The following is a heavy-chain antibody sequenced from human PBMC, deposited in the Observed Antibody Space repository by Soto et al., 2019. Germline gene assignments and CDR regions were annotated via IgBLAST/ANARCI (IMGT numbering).Heavy chain of an antibody. D-gene: IGHD3-3*01. CDR3: ARGDYDFWSGYSRPYYYYGMDV. V-gene: IGHV1-46*01. J-gene: IGHJ6*02. CDR2: INPSGGST. Sequence: ASVKVSCKASGYTFTSYYMHWVRQAPGQGLEWMGIINPSGGSTSYAQKFQGRVTMTRDTSTSTVYMELSSLRSEDTAVYYCARGDYDFWSGYSRPYYYYGMDVWGQGTTVTVSS. CDR1: GYTFTSYY.